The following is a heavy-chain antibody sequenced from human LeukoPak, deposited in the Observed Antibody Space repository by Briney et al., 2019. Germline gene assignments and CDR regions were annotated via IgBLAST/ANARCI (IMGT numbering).Heavy chain of an antibody. V-gene: IGHV3-21*01. Sequence: GGSLRLSCAASGFTFDTYAMNWVRQAPGKGLEWVSSISSSSDFIAYADSVRGRFTISRDNTKNSLFLQMNSLRADDTALYYCASELGIVGGRRNDCWGQGALVTPSA. CDR2: ISSSSDFI. CDR1: GFTFDTYA. CDR3: ASELGIVGGRRNDC. D-gene: IGHD1-26*01. J-gene: IGHJ4*02.